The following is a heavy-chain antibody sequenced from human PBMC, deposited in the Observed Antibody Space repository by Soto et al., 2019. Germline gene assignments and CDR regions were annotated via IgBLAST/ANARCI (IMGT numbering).Heavy chain of an antibody. Sequence: QVQLVQSGAEVKKPGSSVKVSCKASGGTLSSYAISWVRQAPGQGLEWMGGIIPIFGTANYAQKFQGRVTITADESTSTAYMELSSLRSEDTAVYYCARGNSPKDYYDSSVGYYYYYGMDVWGQGTTVTVSS. J-gene: IGHJ6*02. CDR1: GGTLSSYA. CDR2: IIPIFGTA. CDR3: ARGNSPKDYYDSSVGYYYYYGMDV. V-gene: IGHV1-69*01. D-gene: IGHD3-22*01.